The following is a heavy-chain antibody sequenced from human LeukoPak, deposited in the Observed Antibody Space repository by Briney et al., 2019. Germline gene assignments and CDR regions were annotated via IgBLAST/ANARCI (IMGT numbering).Heavy chain of an antibody. CDR1: GGTFSSYA. Sequence: SVKVSCKASGGTFSSYAISWVRQAPGQGLEWMGGIIPIFGSANYAQKFQGRVTITADKSTSTAYMELSSLRSEDTAVYYCAVVLGMAWGFGAFDIWGQGTMVTVSS. CDR2: IIPIFGSA. J-gene: IGHJ3*02. CDR3: AVVLGMAWGFGAFDI. V-gene: IGHV1-69*06. D-gene: IGHD5-24*01.